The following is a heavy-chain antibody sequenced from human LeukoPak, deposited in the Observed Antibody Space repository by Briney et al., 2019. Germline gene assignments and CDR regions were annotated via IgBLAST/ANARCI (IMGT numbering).Heavy chain of an antibody. V-gene: IGHV4-34*01. Sequence: SETLSLTCAVYGGSFSGYYWTWIRQPPGKGLEWIGEINHSGSTNYNPSLKSRVTISVDTSKNQFSLKLTPVTAADTAVYYCARGSIASHLVGYWGQGTLVTVSS. CDR2: INHSGST. CDR3: ARGSIASHLVGY. J-gene: IGHJ4*02. CDR1: GGSFSGYY. D-gene: IGHD6-13*01.